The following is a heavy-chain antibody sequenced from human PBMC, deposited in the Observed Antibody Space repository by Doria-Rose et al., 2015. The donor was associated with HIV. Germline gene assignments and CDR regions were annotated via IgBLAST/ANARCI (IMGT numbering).Heavy chain of an antibody. J-gene: IGHJ4*02. CDR3: ARIKSSRWYHKYYFDF. CDR2: TFSDEER. D-gene: IGHD6-13*01. CDR1: GVSLSSPGMG. V-gene: IGHV2-26*01. Sequence: QESGPVPVKPTETLTLTCTVSGVSLSSPGMGVSWIRQPPGKALEWLATTFSDEERYYKISLKSRLTISRRTSKSQVVLTMTDMDPVDTATYYCARIKSSRWYHKYYFDFWGQGTLVIVSA.